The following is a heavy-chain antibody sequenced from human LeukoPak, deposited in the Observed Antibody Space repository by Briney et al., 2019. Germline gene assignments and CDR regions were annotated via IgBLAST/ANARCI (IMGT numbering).Heavy chain of an antibody. V-gene: IGHV3-11*04. J-gene: IGHJ3*02. D-gene: IGHD3-22*01. CDR3: ASSLVITTGNAFDI. CDR1: GFTFSDYY. Sequence: PGGSLRLSCAASGFTFSDYYMSWIRQAPGKGLEWVSYISSSGSTIYYADSVKGRFTISRDNAKNSLYLQMNSLRAEDTAVYYCASSLVITTGNAFDIWGQGTMVTVSS. CDR2: ISSSGSTI.